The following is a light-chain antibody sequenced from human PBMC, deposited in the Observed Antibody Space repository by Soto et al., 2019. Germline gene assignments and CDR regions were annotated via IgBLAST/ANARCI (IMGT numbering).Light chain of an antibody. J-gene: IGKJ5*01. V-gene: IGKV3-11*01. CDR3: QQRSSWPPIT. CDR1: QSVSSY. CDR2: DAS. Sequence: EIVFTQSPATLSLSPGERATLSCRASQSVSSYLAWYQQKPGQAPRLLIYDASNRATGIPARFSGSGSGTDFTLTISRLETEDFAVYYGQQRSSWPPITVGQGKRREIK.